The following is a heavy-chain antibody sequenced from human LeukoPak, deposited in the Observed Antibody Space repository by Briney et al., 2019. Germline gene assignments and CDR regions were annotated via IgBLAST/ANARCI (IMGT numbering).Heavy chain of an antibody. D-gene: IGHD3-3*02. Sequence: SETLSLTCTVSGAFLSSHYWNWIRQPPGMGLEWVGYVRDTGTTMYNPSLSSRLTLSADKSKNQLSLRLTSVTAADAPVYYCTPISRGSIYGFFDSWGQEIKVTAS. CDR1: GAFLSSHY. CDR2: VRDTGTT. J-gene: IGHJ4*02. V-gene: IGHV4-59*11. CDR3: TPISRGSIYGFFDS.